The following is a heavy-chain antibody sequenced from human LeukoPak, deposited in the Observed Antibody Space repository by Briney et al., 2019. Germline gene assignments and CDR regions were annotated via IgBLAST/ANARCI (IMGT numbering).Heavy chain of an antibody. CDR2: ISSSASTI. D-gene: IGHD3-9*01. CDR3: ARAHYDILTGYPGGTNWFDP. J-gene: IGHJ5*02. Sequence: GGSLRLSCAASGFTFSDGWMNWVRQAPGKGLEWISYISSSASTIYYADSVKGRFIISRDNAKNSLYLQMNSLRAEDTAVYYCARAHYDILTGYPGGTNWFDPWGQGTLVTVSS. CDR1: GFTFSDGW. V-gene: IGHV3-11*01.